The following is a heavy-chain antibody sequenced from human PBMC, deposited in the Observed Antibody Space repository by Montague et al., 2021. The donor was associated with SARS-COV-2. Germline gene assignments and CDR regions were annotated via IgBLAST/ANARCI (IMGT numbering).Heavy chain of an antibody. Sequence: SETLSLTCAVYGGSFSGHYWNWIRQPPGKGLEWIGEINHSGSTNNNPSLKSRVTMSVDTSKNQISLKLSSVTAADTAVYYCARGARQGYGFRLGSFDYWGQGTLVTGSS. CDR3: ARGARQGYGFRLGSFDY. D-gene: IGHD3-10*01. V-gene: IGHV4-34*01. J-gene: IGHJ4*02. CDR1: GGSFSGHY. CDR2: INHSGST.